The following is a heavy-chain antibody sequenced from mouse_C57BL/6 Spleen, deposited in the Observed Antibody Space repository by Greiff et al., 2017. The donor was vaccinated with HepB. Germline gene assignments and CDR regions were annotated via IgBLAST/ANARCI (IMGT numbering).Heavy chain of an antibody. CDR3: ARKRDYGSSYPAWFAY. J-gene: IGHJ3*01. V-gene: IGHV1-69*01. D-gene: IGHD1-1*01. CDR2: IDPSDSYT. Sequence: VQLQQPGAELVMPGASVKLSCKASGYTFTSYWMHWVKQRPGQGLEWIGEIDPSDSYTNYNQKFKGKSTLTVDKSSSPAYMQLSSLTSEDSAVYYCARKRDYGSSYPAWFAYWGQGTLVTVSA. CDR1: GYTFTSYW.